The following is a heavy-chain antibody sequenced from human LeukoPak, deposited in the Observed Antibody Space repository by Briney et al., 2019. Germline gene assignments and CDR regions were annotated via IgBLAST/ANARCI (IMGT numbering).Heavy chain of an antibody. V-gene: IGHV1-2*02. CDR2: INPNSGGT. CDR3: ARVAVVVPAVSHAFDI. Sequence: ASVKVSCKASGYTFTGYYMHWVRQAPGQGLEWMGWINPNSGGTNYAQKFQGRVTMTRDTSISTAYMELSRLRSDDTAVYYCARVAVVVPAVSHAFDIWGQGTKVTVSS. J-gene: IGHJ3*02. D-gene: IGHD2-2*01. CDR1: GYTFTGYY.